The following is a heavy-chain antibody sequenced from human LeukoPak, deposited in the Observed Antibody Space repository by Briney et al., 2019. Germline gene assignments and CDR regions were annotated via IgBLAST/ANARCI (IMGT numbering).Heavy chain of an antibody. Sequence: PSETLSLTCTVSAGSISSSYWTWIRQPAGKGLEWIGRIYSSGSTNYNPSLKSRLTMSVDTSRNQFSLKLNSVTAADTAVYYCARECFSSICPYNNMDVWGQGTTVTVSS. D-gene: IGHD2-2*01. CDR2: IYSSGST. CDR1: AGSISSSY. V-gene: IGHV4-4*07. J-gene: IGHJ6*02. CDR3: ARECFSSICPYNNMDV.